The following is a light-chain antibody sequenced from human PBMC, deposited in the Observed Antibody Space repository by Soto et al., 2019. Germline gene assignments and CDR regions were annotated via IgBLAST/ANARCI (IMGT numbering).Light chain of an antibody. J-gene: IGKJ3*01. Sequence: DLQMTQSPSSLSASVGDRVTITCRASQGIKSDLGWYQQKPGKAPKRLIYTASRLQSGVPSRFSGPGSGTEFTLTLSNPKAEDIAIYYCVQHSSLLYMFGLGTIVYIK. CDR3: VQHSSLLYM. CDR2: TAS. V-gene: IGKV1-17*02. CDR1: QGIKSD.